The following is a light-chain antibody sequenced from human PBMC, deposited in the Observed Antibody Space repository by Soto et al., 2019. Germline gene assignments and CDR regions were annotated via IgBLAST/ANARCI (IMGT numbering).Light chain of an antibody. CDR2: EVS. V-gene: IGLV2-14*01. CDR1: SSDVGGYNY. CDR3: SSYTSGSTRV. J-gene: IGLJ3*02. Sequence: QSALTQPASVSGSPGQSITISCTGTSSDVGGYNYVSWYQQHPGKAPKLIIYEVSDRPSGVSHRFSGSKSGNTASLTISGLQAEDEADYYCSSYTSGSTRVFGGGTKVTVL.